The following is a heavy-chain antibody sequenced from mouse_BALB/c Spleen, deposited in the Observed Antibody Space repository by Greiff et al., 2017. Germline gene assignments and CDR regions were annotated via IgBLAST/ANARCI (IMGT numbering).Heavy chain of an antibody. Sequence: EVKLVESGGGLVQPGGSRKLSCAASGFTFSSFGMHWVRQAPEQGLEWVAYISSGSSTIYYADTVKGRFTIARDNPKNTLFLQMTSLRSEDTAMYYCAGSGDYDGYWYFDVWGAGTTVTVSS. V-gene: IGHV5-17*02. CDR3: AGSGDYDGYWYFDV. CDR2: ISSGSSTI. CDR1: GFTFSSFG. J-gene: IGHJ1*01. D-gene: IGHD2-4*01.